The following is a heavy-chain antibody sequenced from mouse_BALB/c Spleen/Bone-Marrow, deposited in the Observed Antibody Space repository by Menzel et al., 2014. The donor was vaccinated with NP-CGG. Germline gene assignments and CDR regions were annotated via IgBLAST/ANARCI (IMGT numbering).Heavy chain of an antibody. CDR1: GYAFTNYL. CDR2: INPESGGT. CDR3: ARWDYAMDY. J-gene: IGHJ4*01. Sequence: VQRVESGAELVRPGTSVKVSCKASGYAFTNYLIEWVKQRPGQGLEWIGVINPESGGTNYNEKFKGKATLTADKSSSTAYMQLSSPTSDDSAVYFCARWDYAMDYWGQGTSVTVSS. V-gene: IGHV1-54*01.